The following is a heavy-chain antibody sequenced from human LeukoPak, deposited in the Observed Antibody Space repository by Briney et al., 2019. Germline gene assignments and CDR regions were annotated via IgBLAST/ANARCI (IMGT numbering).Heavy chain of an antibody. CDR3: ARVKIAAAGTLVWFDP. J-gene: IGHJ5*02. CDR1: GGSISGYY. D-gene: IGHD6-13*01. V-gene: IGHV4-59*01. Sequence: PSETLSLTCTVSGGSISGYYWSWIRQPPGKGLEWIGYIYYSGSTNYNPSLKSRVTISVDASKNQFSLKLSSVTAADTAVYYCARVKIAAAGTLVWFDPWGQGTLVTVSS. CDR2: IYYSGST.